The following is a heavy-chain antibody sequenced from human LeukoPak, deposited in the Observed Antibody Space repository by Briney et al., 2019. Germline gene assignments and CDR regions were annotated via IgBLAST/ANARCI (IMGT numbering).Heavy chain of an antibody. CDR1: GFTFSSYA. V-gene: IGHV3-64*01. D-gene: IGHD1-26*01. CDR3: EATTYTRDY. CDR2: ISSNGGST. J-gene: IGHJ4*02. Sequence: PGGSLRLSCAASGFTFSSYAMHWVRQAPGKGLEYVSAISSNGGSTYYANSVKGRFTISRDNSKNTLYLQMGSLRAEDMAVYYCEATTYTRDYWGQGTLVTVSS.